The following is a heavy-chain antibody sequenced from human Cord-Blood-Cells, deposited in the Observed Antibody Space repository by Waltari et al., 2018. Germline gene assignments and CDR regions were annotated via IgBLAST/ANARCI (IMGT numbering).Heavy chain of an antibody. D-gene: IGHD3-10*01. CDR2: INHSGRT. J-gene: IGHJ4*02. CDR1: GGSFSGYY. V-gene: IGHV4-34*01. CDR3: ARGLGFGGL. Sequence: QVQLQQWGAGLLKPSETLSLTCAVYGGSFSGYYWSWIRQPPGKGLEWIGEINHSGRTNYNPALKSRVTISVDTSKNQFSLKLSSVTAADTAVYYCARGLGFGGLWGQGTLVTVSS.